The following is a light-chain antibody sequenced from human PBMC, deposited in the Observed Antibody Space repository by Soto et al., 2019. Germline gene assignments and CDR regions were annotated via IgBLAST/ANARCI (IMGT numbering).Light chain of an antibody. Sequence: EIVLTQSPATLSLSPGKRATLSCRASQSVSCYLVWYQQKPGQAPRLLIYDASNRATGIPARFSGSGSGTDFTLTISSLEPEDFAVYYCQQRSNWPRTFGQGTKVEIK. J-gene: IGKJ1*01. V-gene: IGKV3-11*01. CDR3: QQRSNWPRT. CDR2: DAS. CDR1: QSVSCY.